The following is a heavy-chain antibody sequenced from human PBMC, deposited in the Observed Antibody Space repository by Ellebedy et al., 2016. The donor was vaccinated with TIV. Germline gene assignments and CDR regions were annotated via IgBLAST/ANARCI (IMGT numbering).Heavy chain of an antibody. CDR1: GFTFSSYS. J-gene: IGHJ4*02. CDR2: ITSSSDAI. Sequence: GESLKISCAASGFTFSSYSMDWVRQAPGKGLEWISYITSSSDAIYYADSVKGRFTTSRDNAKNSLYLQMNSLRDEDTAVYYCASGYSGGWYGIDQWGQGTLVTVSS. D-gene: IGHD6-19*01. CDR3: ASGYSGGWYGIDQ. V-gene: IGHV3-48*02.